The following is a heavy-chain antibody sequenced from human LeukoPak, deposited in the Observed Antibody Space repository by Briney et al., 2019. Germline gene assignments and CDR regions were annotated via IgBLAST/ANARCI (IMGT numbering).Heavy chain of an antibody. Sequence: ASVKVSCKASGYTFTSYDINWVRQATGQGLEWVGWINTYNGNTKYTERFQGRVTMTTDTSTTTAYMELKSLRSDDTAIYYCAKDRAAARNFDIWGQGTLVTVSS. CDR3: AKDRAAARNFDI. CDR1: GYTFTSYD. CDR2: INTYNGNT. V-gene: IGHV1-18*01. J-gene: IGHJ4*02. D-gene: IGHD6-13*01.